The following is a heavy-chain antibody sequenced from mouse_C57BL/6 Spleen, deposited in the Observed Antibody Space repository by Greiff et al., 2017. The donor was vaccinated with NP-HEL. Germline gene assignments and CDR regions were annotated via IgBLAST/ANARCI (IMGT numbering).Heavy chain of an antibody. CDR3: ANHPYYAMDY. Sequence: VQLQQPGAELVRPGTSVKLSCKASGYTFTSYWMHWVKQRPGQGLEWIGVIDPSDSYTNYNQKFKGKATLTVDTSSSTAYMQLSSLTSEDSAVYYCANHPYYAMDYWGQGTSVTVSS. J-gene: IGHJ4*01. V-gene: IGHV1-59*01. CDR1: GYTFTSYW. CDR2: IDPSDSYT.